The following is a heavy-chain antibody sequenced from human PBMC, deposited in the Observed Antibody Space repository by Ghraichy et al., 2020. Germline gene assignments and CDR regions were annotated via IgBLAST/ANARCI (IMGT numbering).Heavy chain of an antibody. D-gene: IGHD2-2*01. Sequence: GESLNISCAASGFIFSRYGMHWVRQAPGKGLEWVAVIWYDGSNKYFVDSVKGRFTISRDNSKSTVYLQMDYLRAEDTGVYYCAGEDCSRTTCYEAFDYWGQGTLVTVSS. CDR1: GFIFSRYG. CDR3: AGEDCSRTTCYEAFDY. CDR2: IWYDGSNK. V-gene: IGHV3-33*01. J-gene: IGHJ4*02.